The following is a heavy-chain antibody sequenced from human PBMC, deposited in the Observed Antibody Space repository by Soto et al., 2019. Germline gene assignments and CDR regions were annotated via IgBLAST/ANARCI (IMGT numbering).Heavy chain of an antibody. Sequence: GSLRLSCAVSGFTFITYSMNWVRQAPEKGLEWVSYISSSGSTIYYADSVKGRFTISRDNDKNSLYLQMNSLRPEDTAVYVCARRALPHAFVDVRGQRTSVTVSS. CDR1: GFTFITYS. V-gene: IGHV3-48*01. CDR2: ISSSGSTI. J-gene: IGHJ6*02. D-gene: IGHD2-15*01. CDR3: ARRALPHAFVDV.